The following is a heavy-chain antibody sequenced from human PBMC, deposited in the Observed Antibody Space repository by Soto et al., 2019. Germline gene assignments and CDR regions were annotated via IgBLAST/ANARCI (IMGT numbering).Heavy chain of an antibody. J-gene: IGHJ4*02. D-gene: IGHD3-10*01. CDR1: GGSISSGGYY. CDR3: ARGGTMVRGVIHTPYFDY. V-gene: IGHV4-31*03. CDR2: IYYSGST. Sequence: QVQLQESGPGLVKPSQTLSLTCTVSGGSISSGGYYWSWIRQHPGKGLEWIGYIYYSGSTYYNPSLKSRVTISVDTSKNQSSLKLSSVTAADTAVYYCARGGTMVRGVIHTPYFDYWGQGTLVTVSS.